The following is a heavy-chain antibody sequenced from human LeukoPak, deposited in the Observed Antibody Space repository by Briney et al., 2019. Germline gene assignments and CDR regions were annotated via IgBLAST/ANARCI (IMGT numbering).Heavy chain of an antibody. V-gene: IGHV1-8*01. CDR2: MNPNSGNT. J-gene: IGHJ6*03. CDR1: GYTFTSYD. CDR3: ARTARYDSWSGYYNRRGYYYYYMDV. D-gene: IGHD3-3*01. Sequence: ASVKVSCKASGYTFTSYDINWVRQATGQGLEWMGWMNPNSGNTGYAQKFQGRVTMTRNTSISTAYMELSSLRSEDTAVYYCARTARYDSWSGYYNRRGYYYYYMDVWGKGTTVTVSS.